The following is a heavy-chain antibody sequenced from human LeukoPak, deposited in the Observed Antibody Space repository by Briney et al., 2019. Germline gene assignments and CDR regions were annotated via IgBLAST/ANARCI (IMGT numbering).Heavy chain of an antibody. D-gene: IGHD5-24*01. CDR3: AKEGGYNSNYYGMDV. J-gene: IGHJ6*02. CDR2: ISYDGSKK. Sequence: PGGSLRLSCAASGFTFSSYGMHWVRQAPGKGLEWVAVISYDGSKKYYADSVKGRFTISRDNSKNTLYLQMNSLRAEDTAVYYCAKEGGYNSNYYGMDVWGQGTTVTVSS. CDR1: GFTFSSYG. V-gene: IGHV3-30*18.